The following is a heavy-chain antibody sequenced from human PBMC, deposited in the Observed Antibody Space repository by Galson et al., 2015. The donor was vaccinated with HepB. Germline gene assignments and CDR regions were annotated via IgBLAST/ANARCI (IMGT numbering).Heavy chain of an antibody. CDR1: GFTFSSYS. D-gene: IGHD3-22*01. Sequence: SLRLSCAASGFTFSSYSMNWVRQAPGKGLEWVSYISSSSSTIYYADSVKGRFTISRDNAKNSLYLQMNSLRAEDTAVYYCARDGVSGYLSLAFDIWGQGTMVTVSS. CDR3: ARDGVSGYLSLAFDI. V-gene: IGHV3-48*01. CDR2: ISSSSSTI. J-gene: IGHJ3*02.